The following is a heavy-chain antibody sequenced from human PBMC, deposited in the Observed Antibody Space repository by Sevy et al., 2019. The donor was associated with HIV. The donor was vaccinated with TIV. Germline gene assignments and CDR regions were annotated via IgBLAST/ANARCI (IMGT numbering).Heavy chain of an antibody. Sequence: GGSLRLSCAASGFPFNDHAMHWVRLVPGKGLEWVSGISWNSRNIGYADSMKGRFTISRANTRHSVYLEMHSLRPEDTALYYCAKDINRGCDGVNCYSYYYYFYGLDVWGQGTTVTVSS. V-gene: IGHV3-9*01. CDR2: ISWNSRNI. D-gene: IGHD2-21*01. CDR1: GFPFNDHA. J-gene: IGHJ6*02. CDR3: AKDINRGCDGVNCYSYYYYFYGLDV.